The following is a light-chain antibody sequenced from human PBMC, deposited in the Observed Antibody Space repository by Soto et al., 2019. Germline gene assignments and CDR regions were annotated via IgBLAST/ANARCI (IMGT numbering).Light chain of an antibody. J-gene: IGKJ1*01. Sequence: EIVLTQSPATLSLSPGERATLSCRASQSVSSYLAWYQQKPGQAPRLLIYDASNRATGIPARFSGSGSGTDFTLTISSLEPEDFAVYYCQQRGNWPPWTFGQGTKVDNK. CDR3: QQRGNWPPWT. V-gene: IGKV3-11*01. CDR1: QSVSSY. CDR2: DAS.